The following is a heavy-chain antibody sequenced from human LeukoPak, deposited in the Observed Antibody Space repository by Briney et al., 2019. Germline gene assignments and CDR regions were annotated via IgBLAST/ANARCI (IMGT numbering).Heavy chain of an antibody. Sequence: GGSLRLSCAASGFTFSSYDMNWVRQAPGKGPEWVSYISSSGSTIYYADSVKGRFTISRDNAENSLYLQMNSLRAEDTAVYYCARKLVSGWYYFDYWGQGTLVTVSS. CDR1: GFTFSSYD. J-gene: IGHJ4*02. D-gene: IGHD6-19*01. CDR2: ISSSGSTI. CDR3: ARKLVSGWYYFDY. V-gene: IGHV3-48*03.